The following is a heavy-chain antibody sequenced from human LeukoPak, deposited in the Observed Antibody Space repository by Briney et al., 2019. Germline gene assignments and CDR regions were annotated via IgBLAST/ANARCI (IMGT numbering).Heavy chain of an antibody. Sequence: GGSVRLSCAASGFTFSSYGMHWVRQAPGKGLEWVAAIWYDGSNKYYADSVKGRFTISRENSKNTLYLQMNGLRAEDTAVYYCARERVAFDIWGQGTMVTVSS. V-gene: IGHV3-33*01. CDR1: GFTFSSYG. J-gene: IGHJ3*02. CDR2: IWYDGSNK. CDR3: ARERVAFDI.